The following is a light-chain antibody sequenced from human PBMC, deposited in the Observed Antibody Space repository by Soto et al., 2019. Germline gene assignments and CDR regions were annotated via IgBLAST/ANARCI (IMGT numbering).Light chain of an antibody. CDR3: QQYSNWPRS. J-gene: IGKJ5*01. CDR2: SAS. V-gene: IGKV3D-15*01. CDR1: QSLSNS. Sequence: EIVMTQSPGTLSVSPGEGATLSCRASQSLSNSLAWYQQRPGQAPRLLIYSASTRATGIPARFSGRGSGTEFTLTISSLQSEDFAIYYCQQYSNWPRSFGQGTRLE.